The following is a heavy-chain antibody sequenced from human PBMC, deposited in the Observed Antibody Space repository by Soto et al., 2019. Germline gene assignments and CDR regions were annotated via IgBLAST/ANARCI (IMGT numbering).Heavy chain of an antibody. D-gene: IGHD3-16*01. CDR3: ARRGDSYYYYGMDV. V-gene: IGHV3-21*01. J-gene: IGHJ6*02. CDR2: ISSSSSYI. Sequence: PGGSLRLSCAASGFTFSSYSMNWVRQAPGKGLEWVSSISSSSSYIYYADSVKGRFTISRDNAKNSLYLQMNSLRAEDTAVYYCARRGDSYYYYGMDVWRQGTTVTVSS. CDR1: GFTFSSYS.